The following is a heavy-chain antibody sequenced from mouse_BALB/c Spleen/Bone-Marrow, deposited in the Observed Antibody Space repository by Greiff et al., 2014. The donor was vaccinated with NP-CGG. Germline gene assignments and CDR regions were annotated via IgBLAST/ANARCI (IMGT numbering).Heavy chain of an antibody. D-gene: IGHD2-2*01. CDR3: AICYGYDEFAY. V-gene: IGHV1S56*01. J-gene: IGHJ3*01. CDR1: GYTFTSYY. CDR2: IYPGDGST. Sequence: QVQLKESGPELVKPGASVKMSCKASGYTFTSYYIHWVKQEPGQGLEWIGWIYPGDGSTKYNEKFKGKTTLTADKSSSTAYMLLSSRTSEDSAIYFCAICYGYDEFAYWGQGTLVTVSA.